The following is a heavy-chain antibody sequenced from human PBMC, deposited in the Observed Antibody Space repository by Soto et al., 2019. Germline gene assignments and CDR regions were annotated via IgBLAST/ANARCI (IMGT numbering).Heavy chain of an antibody. CDR2: ISAYNGNT. Sequence: GASVKVSCKASGYTFTSYGISWVRQAPGQGLEWMGWISAYNGNTNYAQKLQGRVTMTTDTSTSTAYMELRSLRSDDTAVYYCARVIVATITGDYFDHWGQGTLVTVSS. J-gene: IGHJ4*02. D-gene: IGHD5-12*01. CDR3: ARVIVATITGDYFDH. V-gene: IGHV1-18*01. CDR1: GYTFTSYG.